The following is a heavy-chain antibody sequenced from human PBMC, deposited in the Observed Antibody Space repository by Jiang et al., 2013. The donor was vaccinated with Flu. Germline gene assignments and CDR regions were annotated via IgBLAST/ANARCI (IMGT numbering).Heavy chain of an antibody. D-gene: IGHD2-15*01. CDR1: GFTFDDYA. J-gene: IGHJ6*02. V-gene: IGHV3-9*01. CDR3: AKAIRRRAVAASMDV. CDR2: ISWNRGTI. Sequence: VQLLESGGGLVEPGRSLRLSCTASGFTFDDYAMHWVRQAPGKGLEWVSGISWNRGTIGYADSAKGRFTISRDNAKNSLYLQMNSLRAEDTALYYCAKAIRRRAVAASMDVWGQGTTVTVSS.